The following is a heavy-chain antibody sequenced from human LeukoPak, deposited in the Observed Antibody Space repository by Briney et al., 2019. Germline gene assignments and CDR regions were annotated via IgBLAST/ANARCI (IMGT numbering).Heavy chain of an antibody. V-gene: IGHV4-61*02. CDR1: GGSISSGSYY. D-gene: IGHD5-18*01. CDR3: ARTAMVMGYYYYYMDV. Sequence: TASETLSLTCTVSGGSISSGSYYWSWIRQPAGKGLEWIGRIYTSGSTNYNPSLKSRVTISVDTSKNQFSLKLSSVTAADTAVYYCARTAMVMGYYYYYMDVWGKGTTVTVSS. J-gene: IGHJ6*03. CDR2: IYTSGST.